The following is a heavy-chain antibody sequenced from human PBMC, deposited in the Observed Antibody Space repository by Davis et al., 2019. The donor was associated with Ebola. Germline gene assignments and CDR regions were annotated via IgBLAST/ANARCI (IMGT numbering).Heavy chain of an antibody. J-gene: IGHJ4*02. Sequence: GGSLRLSCAASGFTFSSYAMHWVRQAPGKGLEWVAVISYDGSNKYYADSVKGRFTISRDNAENSLYLQMNSLRAEDTAVYYCARGPSTGNSFTYWGQGTLVTVSS. D-gene: IGHD4-23*01. CDR2: ISYDGSNK. V-gene: IGHV3-30-3*01. CDR3: ARGPSTGNSFTY. CDR1: GFTFSSYA.